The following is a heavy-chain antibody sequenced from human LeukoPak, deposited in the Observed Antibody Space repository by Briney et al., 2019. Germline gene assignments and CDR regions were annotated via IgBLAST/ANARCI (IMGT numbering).Heavy chain of an antibody. J-gene: IGHJ4*02. D-gene: IGHD6-19*01. CDR1: GGSISGSY. CDR2: IYYLGTT. Sequence: SKTLSLTCTVSGGSISGSYWSWIRQPPGKGLEWIGHIYYLGTTKYNPSLKSRLTISVDTSKNQLSLKLSSLTAADTALYYCARSPVAGTGIWYFDYWGQGTLVTVSS. CDR3: ARSPVAGTGIWYFDY. V-gene: IGHV4-59*12.